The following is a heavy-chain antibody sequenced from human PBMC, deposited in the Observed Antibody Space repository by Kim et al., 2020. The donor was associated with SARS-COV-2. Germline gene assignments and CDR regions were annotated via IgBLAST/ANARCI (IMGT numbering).Heavy chain of an antibody. J-gene: IGHJ6*02. D-gene: IGHD7-27*01. CDR1: GFTFSSYG. CDR3: AGENYYYGMDV. Sequence: GGSLRLSCAASGFTFSSYGMHWVRQAPGKGLEWVAVIWYDGSNKYYADSVKGRFTISRDNSKNTLYLQMNSLRAEDTAVYYCAGENYYYGMDVWGQGTTVTVSS. V-gene: IGHV3-33*01. CDR2: IWYDGSNK.